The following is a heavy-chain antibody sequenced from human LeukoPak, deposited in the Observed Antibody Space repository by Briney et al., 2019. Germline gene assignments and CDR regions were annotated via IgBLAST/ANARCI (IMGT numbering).Heavy chain of an antibody. D-gene: IGHD6-19*01. CDR3: AKHPYSSGWYNFDY. CDR1: GFTFSSYA. V-gene: IGHV3-23*01. CDR2: ISGSGGST. Sequence: PGGSLRLSCAASGFTFSSYAMSWVRPAPGKGLEWVSAISGSGGSTYYADSVKGRFTISRDNSKNTLYLQMNSLRAEDTAVYYCAKHPYSSGWYNFDYWGQGTLVTVSS. J-gene: IGHJ4*02.